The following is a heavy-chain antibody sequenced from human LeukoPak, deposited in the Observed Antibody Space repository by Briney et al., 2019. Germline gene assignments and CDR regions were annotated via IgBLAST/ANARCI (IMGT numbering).Heavy chain of an antibody. CDR1: VGSISSYY. CDR3: ARDNAYLAEDYYYYMDV. CDR2: IYTSGST. J-gene: IGHJ6*03. Sequence: SETLSLTCTVSVGSISSYYWSWIRQPAGTGLEWIGRIYTSGSTNYNPSLKRRVTMSVDTSKNQFSLKLSSVTAADTAVYYCARDNAYLAEDYYYYMDVWGRRTTVTVSS. D-gene: IGHD2-21*01. V-gene: IGHV4-4*07.